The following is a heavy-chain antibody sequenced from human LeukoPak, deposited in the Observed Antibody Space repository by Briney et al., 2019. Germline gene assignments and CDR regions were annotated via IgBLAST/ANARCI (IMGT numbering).Heavy chain of an antibody. V-gene: IGHV3-30-3*01. CDR2: ISYDGSNK. CDR3: AKDRASVGATFYSPLGY. Sequence: GGSLRLSCAASGFTFSSYAMHWVRQAPGKGLEWVAVISYDGSNKYYADSVKGRFTISRDNSKNTLYLQMNSLRAEDTAVYYCAKDRASVGATFYSPLGYWGQGTLVTVSS. D-gene: IGHD1-26*01. J-gene: IGHJ4*02. CDR1: GFTFSSYA.